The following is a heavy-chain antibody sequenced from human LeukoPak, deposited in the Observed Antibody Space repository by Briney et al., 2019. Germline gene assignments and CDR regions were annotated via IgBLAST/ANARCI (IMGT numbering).Heavy chain of an antibody. Sequence: GGSLRLSCVASGFTFSSYGMHWVRQAPGKGLEWAAAISHDLSQKYYADPVKGRFTISRDNAKNSLYLQMNSLRAEDTAVYYCATDGGEGYWGQGTLVTVSS. CDR1: GFTFSSYG. CDR2: ISHDLSQK. CDR3: ATDGGEGY. V-gene: IGHV3-30*03. J-gene: IGHJ4*02. D-gene: IGHD3-3*01.